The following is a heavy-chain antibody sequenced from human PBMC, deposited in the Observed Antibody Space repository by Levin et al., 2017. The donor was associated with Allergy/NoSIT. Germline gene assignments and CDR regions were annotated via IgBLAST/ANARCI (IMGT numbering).Heavy chain of an antibody. J-gene: IGHJ6*02. V-gene: IGHV3-15*01. Sequence: GESLKISCAASGFTFSNAWMSWVRQAPGKGLEWVGRIKSKTDGGTTDYAAPVKGRFTISRDDSKNTLYLQMNSLKTEDTAVYYCTTDFFYYDSSDLYYYYGMDVWGQGTTVTVSS. CDR2: IKSKTDGGTT. CDR1: GFTFSNAW. CDR3: TTDFFYYDSSDLYYYYGMDV. D-gene: IGHD3-22*01.